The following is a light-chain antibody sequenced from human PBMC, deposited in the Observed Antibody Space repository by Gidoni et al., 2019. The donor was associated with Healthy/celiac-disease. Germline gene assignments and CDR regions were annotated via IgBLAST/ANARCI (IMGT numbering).Light chain of an antibody. V-gene: IGKV1-5*03. Sequence: DIQMTQSPSTLSPSVGDRVTVTCRASQSISNWLAWYQKKPVKAPNVLIDQASSVESGVPSRFRGSGSGTEFTLTISSLQPDDVATYYCQQFDEQPPTFGGGTAVEIK. CDR2: QAS. CDR3: QQFDEQPPT. J-gene: IGKJ4*01. CDR1: QSISNW.